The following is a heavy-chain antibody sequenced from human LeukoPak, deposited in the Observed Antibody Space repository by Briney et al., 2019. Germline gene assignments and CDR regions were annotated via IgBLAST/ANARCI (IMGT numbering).Heavy chain of an antibody. CDR3: ARADYYDSSGYLLEVYYFDY. CDR2: IIPIFGTA. Sequence: SVKVSCKASGGTFSSYAISWVRQAPGQGHEWMGGIIPIFGTANYAQKVQGRVTITTNESTSTAYMELSSLRSEDTAVYYCARADYYDSSGYLLEVYYFDYWGQGTLVTVSS. J-gene: IGHJ4*02. CDR1: GGTFSSYA. D-gene: IGHD3-22*01. V-gene: IGHV1-69*05.